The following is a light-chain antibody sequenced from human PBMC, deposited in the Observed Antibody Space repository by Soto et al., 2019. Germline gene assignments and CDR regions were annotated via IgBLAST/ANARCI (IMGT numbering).Light chain of an antibody. CDR3: SSYTSRNTYV. J-gene: IGLJ1*01. CDR2: DVS. CDR1: SSDVGGYNY. Sequence: QSALTQPASVSGSPGQSITISCTGTSSDVGGYNYVSWYQQHPGKAPKFMIYDVSNRPSGVSNRFSGSKSGNTASLTISGLQAEDEADYYCSSYTSRNTYVFGTGTKVTVL. V-gene: IGLV2-14*01.